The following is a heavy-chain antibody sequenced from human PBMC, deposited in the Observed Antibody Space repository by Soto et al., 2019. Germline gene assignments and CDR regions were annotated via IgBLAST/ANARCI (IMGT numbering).Heavy chain of an antibody. CDR3: ARDKITGLFDY. CDR2: MSHSGPT. D-gene: IGHD2-8*02. Sequence: SETLSLTCAVSGGSVTTNYWWGWVRQSPVTGLEWIGDMSHSGPTNYSPSLKSRVTISVDKSKNQFSLKLTSVTAADTAVYYCARDKITGLFDYWGQGTLVTVSS. V-gene: IGHV4-4*02. J-gene: IGHJ4*02. CDR1: GGSVTTNYW.